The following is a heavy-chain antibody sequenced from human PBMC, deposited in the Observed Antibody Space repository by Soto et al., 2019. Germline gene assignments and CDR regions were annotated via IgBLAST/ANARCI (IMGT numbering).Heavy chain of an antibody. Sequence: PGESLKISCKGSGYSFTSYWIGWVRQMPGKGLEWMGIIYPGDSDTRYSPSFQGQVTISADKSISTAYLQWSSLKASDTAMYYCATSCIGARKRHDAFDTWGQGTMVTVSS. CDR2: IYPGDSDT. J-gene: IGHJ3*02. CDR1: GYSFTSYW. V-gene: IGHV5-51*01. D-gene: IGHD6-6*01. CDR3: ATSCIGARKRHDAFDT.